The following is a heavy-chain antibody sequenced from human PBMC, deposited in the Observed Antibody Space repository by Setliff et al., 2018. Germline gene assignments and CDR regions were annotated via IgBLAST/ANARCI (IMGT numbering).Heavy chain of an antibody. V-gene: IGHV1-3*01. J-gene: IGHJ3*01. CDR3: AGPFDVGPYPRPIDGLDL. D-gene: IGHD3-9*01. CDR2: INVGNGNT. Sequence: ASVKVSCKTSGYTFTSHGFHWVRQAPGQRLEWMGWINVGNGNTKYSQESEGRVTITRDTSIRTAFMELSGLTSDDTAVYYCAGPFDVGPYPRPIDGLDLWGQGTRVTVSS. CDR1: GYTFTSHG.